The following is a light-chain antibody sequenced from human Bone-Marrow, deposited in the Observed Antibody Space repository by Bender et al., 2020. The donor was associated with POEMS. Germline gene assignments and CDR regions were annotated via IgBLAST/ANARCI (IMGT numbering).Light chain of an antibody. V-gene: IGLV2-23*02. CDR1: SSDIGSYEL. J-gene: IGLJ3*02. CDR3: CSYAGTYTWV. Sequence: QSALTQPASVSGSPGQSITISCTGTSSDIGSYELVSWYQQDPGKAPKLMIYEVSDRPSGVPDRFSGSKSGSTASLTISGLQAEDEADYSCCSYAGTYTWVFGGGTKLTVL. CDR2: EVS.